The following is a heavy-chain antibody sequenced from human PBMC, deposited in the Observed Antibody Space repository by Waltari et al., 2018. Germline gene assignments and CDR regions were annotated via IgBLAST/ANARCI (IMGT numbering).Heavy chain of an antibody. D-gene: IGHD3-10*01. Sequence: GSTNYNPSLKSRVTISVDTSKNQFSLKLSSVTAADTAVYYCARALGAALWFGANWFDPWGQGTLVTVSS. V-gene: IGHV4-59*01. J-gene: IGHJ5*02. CDR2: GST. CDR3: ARALGAALWFGANWFDP.